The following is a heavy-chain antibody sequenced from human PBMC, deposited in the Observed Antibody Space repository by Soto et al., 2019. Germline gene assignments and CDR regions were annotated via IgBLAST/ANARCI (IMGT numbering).Heavy chain of an antibody. CDR1: GGSISSSNW. CDR2: IYHSGST. Sequence: QVQLQESGPGLVKPSGTLSLTCAVSGGSISSSNWWSWVRQPPGKGLEWIGEIYHSGSTNYNPSLKRPGTKSVDKSKNQFSLKPSPGTAAETAVYYCARAGYCSSTSCYLTPGNWFDPWGQGTLVTVSS. D-gene: IGHD2-2*01. V-gene: IGHV4-4*02. CDR3: ARAGYCSSTSCYLTPGNWFDP. J-gene: IGHJ5*02.